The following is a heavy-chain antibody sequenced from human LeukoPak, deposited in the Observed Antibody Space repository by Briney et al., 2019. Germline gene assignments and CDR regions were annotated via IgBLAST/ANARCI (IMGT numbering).Heavy chain of an antibody. D-gene: IGHD3-9*01. Sequence: ASVKVSCKASGYTFTNYGISWVRQAPGQGLEWVGWINTYNGNTNYAQKLQGRVTTTIDTSTSTAYMELRSLRSDDTAVYYCARVNNYHTLSSFDYWGQGTLVIVSS. V-gene: IGHV1-18*01. CDR3: ARVNNYHTLSSFDY. CDR2: INTYNGNT. CDR1: GYTFTNYG. J-gene: IGHJ4*02.